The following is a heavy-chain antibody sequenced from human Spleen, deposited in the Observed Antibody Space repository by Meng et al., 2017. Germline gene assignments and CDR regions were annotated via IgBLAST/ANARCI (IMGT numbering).Heavy chain of an antibody. CDR2: INHSGST. CDR3: ARGPTTMAHDFDY. J-gene: IGHJ4*02. V-gene: IGHV4-34*01. D-gene: IGHD4-11*01. CDR1: GGSFSDYY. Sequence: QGRPPQWGAGLLKPSETLSLTCFVSGGSFSDYYWSWIRQPPGKGLEWIGEINHSGSTNYNPSLESRATISVDTSQNNLSLKLSSVTAADSAVYYCARGPTTMAHDFDYWGQGTLVTVSS.